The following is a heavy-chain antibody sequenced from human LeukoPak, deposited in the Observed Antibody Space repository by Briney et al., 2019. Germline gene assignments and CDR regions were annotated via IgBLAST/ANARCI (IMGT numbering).Heavy chain of an antibody. Sequence: ASVKVSCKASVYTFTSYYMHWVRQAPGQGLEWMGIINPSGGSTSYAQKFQGRVTMTRDTSTSTVYMELSSLRSEDTAVYYCARDKRSAGDYYDSSGPWYAFDIWGQGTMVTVSS. CDR1: VYTFTSYY. V-gene: IGHV1-46*01. D-gene: IGHD3-22*01. CDR2: INPSGGST. J-gene: IGHJ3*02. CDR3: ARDKRSAGDYYDSSGPWYAFDI.